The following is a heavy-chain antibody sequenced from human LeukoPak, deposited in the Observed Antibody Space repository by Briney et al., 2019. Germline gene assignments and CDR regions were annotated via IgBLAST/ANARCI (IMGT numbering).Heavy chain of an antibody. CDR1: GFTISSYW. Sequence: GGSLRLTCAASGFTISSYWMHWVRQVPGKGLVWVSHINSDGSSTSYADSLKGRLTISRDNAKNTLYLQMNSLRAEDTAVYYCPRDFGELLNPLDAFDIWGQGTMVTVSS. D-gene: IGHD3-10*01. CDR3: PRDFGELLNPLDAFDI. V-gene: IGHV3-74*01. CDR2: INSDGSST. J-gene: IGHJ3*02.